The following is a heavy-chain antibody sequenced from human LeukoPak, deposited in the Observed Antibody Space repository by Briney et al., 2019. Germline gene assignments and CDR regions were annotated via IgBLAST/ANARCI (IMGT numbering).Heavy chain of an antibody. CDR2: ISIGSNYI. Sequence: PGGSLRLSCAASGFTFSNYGMNWVRQAPGKGLEWVSSISIGSNYIYYGDSVKGRFSISRDNAKNSLYLQMNSLRAEDTALYYCAKDQLYDILTGYQDYWGQGTLVTVSS. J-gene: IGHJ4*02. V-gene: IGHV3-21*04. D-gene: IGHD3-9*01. CDR3: AKDQLYDILTGYQDY. CDR1: GFTFSNYG.